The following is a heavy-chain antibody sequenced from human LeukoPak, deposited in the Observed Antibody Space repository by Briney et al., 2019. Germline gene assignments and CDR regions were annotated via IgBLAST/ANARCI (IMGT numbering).Heavy chain of an antibody. CDR3: GRAHYYGSGRPFDY. Sequence: GGALRLSCAPSGFTFSSDGMHWVRQPPGKVLEWLAVIWYDGSNKYDAHSVRSRFTSSRDNSKNTLYLQMNSLRAEDPAVYYCGRAHYYGSGRPFDYWGQGTLVTVSS. V-gene: IGHV3-33*01. CDR2: IWYDGSNK. D-gene: IGHD3-10*01. CDR1: GFTFSSDG. J-gene: IGHJ4*02.